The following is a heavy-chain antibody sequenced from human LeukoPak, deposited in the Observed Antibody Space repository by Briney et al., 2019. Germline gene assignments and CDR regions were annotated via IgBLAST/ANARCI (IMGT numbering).Heavy chain of an antibody. J-gene: IGHJ5*02. V-gene: IGHV5-51*01. Sequence: KAGESLKISCKGSGHRFTSYWIGWVRQMPGKGLEWMGIIYPGDSDTRYSPSFQGQVTISADKSISTAYVQWSSLRASDTAMYYCARHGRSWPDPNWFDPWGQGTLVTVSS. D-gene: IGHD1-26*01. CDR2: IYPGDSDT. CDR1: GHRFTSYW. CDR3: ARHGRSWPDPNWFDP.